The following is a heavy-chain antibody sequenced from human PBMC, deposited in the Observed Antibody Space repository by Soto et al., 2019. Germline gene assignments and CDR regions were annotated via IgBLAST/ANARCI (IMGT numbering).Heavy chain of an antibody. Sequence: EVQLVESGGGLVKPGGSLRLSCAASGFTFSSYSMNWVRQAPGKGLEWVSSISSSSSYIYYADSVKGRFTISRDNAKNSLYLQMNSLRAEDTAVYYCARAPPGVQLWLPVAFDIWGQGTMVTVSS. CDR2: ISSSSSYI. J-gene: IGHJ3*02. CDR1: GFTFSSYS. V-gene: IGHV3-21*01. D-gene: IGHD5-18*01. CDR3: ARAPPGVQLWLPVAFDI.